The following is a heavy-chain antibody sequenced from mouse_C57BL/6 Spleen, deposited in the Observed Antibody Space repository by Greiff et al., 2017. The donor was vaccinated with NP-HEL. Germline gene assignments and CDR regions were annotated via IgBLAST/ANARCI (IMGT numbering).Heavy chain of an antibody. D-gene: IGHD1-1*01. CDR3: ARSRDYGSSTGAMDY. V-gene: IGHV1-64*01. J-gene: IGHJ4*01. Sequence: QVQLQQSGAELVKPGASVKLSCKASGYTFTSYWMHWVKQRPGQGLEWIGMIHPNSGSTNYNEKFKSKATLTVDKSSSTAYMQLSSLTSEDSAVYYCARSRDYGSSTGAMDYWGQGTSVTVSS. CDR1: GYTFTSYW. CDR2: IHPNSGST.